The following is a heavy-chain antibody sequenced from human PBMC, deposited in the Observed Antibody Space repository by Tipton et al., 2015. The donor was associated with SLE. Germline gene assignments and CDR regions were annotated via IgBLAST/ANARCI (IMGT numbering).Heavy chain of an antibody. CDR1: GPSLSSSSYD. CDR3: VRDGAGDLGAFDI. V-gene: IGHV4-39*07. CDR2: IYITGNT. Sequence: TLSLTCTVSGPSLSSSSYDWGWIRQPPGKGLEWIGSIYITGNTHYTPSLKSRVTISVDTSKNQVSLKLRSVTAADTALYYCVRDGAGDLGAFDIWGPGTLVTVSS. J-gene: IGHJ3*02. D-gene: IGHD2-21*02.